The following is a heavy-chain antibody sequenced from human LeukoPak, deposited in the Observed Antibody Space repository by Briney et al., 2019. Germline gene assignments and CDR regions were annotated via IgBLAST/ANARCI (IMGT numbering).Heavy chain of an antibody. J-gene: IGHJ4*02. CDR1: GFTFSNYA. Sequence: PGGSLRLSCEASGFTFSNYAFHWIRQTPGKGLEWMAVLLYGGSSEHYADSVKGRFTISRDTSKNTLYLQMNSLRAEDTAVYYCARDRYYDSSGSLDYWGQGTLVTVSS. CDR2: LLYGGSSE. V-gene: IGHV3-30-3*01. CDR3: ARDRYYDSSGSLDY. D-gene: IGHD3-22*01.